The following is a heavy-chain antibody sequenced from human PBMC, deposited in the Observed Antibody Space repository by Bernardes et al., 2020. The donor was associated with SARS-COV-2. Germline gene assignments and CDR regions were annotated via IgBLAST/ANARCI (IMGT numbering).Heavy chain of an antibody. V-gene: IGHV2-5*01. Sequence: SGPTLGKPTQTLTLTCPFSGFSLSTSGVGVGWIRQPPGKALEWLALIYWNDDKRYSPSLRSRLTITKDTSKNQVVLTMTNMDPVDTATYYCAHSVATIFGVLYSVPLFYYYYGMDVWGQGTTVTVSS. CDR2: IYWNDDK. D-gene: IGHD3-3*01. CDR3: AHSVATIFGVLYSVPLFYYYYGMDV. CDR1: GFSLSTSGVG. J-gene: IGHJ6*02.